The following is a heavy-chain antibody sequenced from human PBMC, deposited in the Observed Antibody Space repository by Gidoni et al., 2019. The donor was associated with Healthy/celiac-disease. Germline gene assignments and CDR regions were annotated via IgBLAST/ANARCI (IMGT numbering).Heavy chain of an antibody. Sequence: QVQLVQSGAEVKKPGSSVKVPCKASGGTFSSYAISWVRQAPGQGLEWMGGIIPIFGTANYAQKFQGRVTITADKSTSTAYMELSSLRSEDTAVYYCARDPDCGGDCYSRWFDPWGQGTLVTVSS. D-gene: IGHD2-21*02. V-gene: IGHV1-69*06. J-gene: IGHJ5*02. CDR2: IIPIFGTA. CDR3: ARDPDCGGDCYSRWFDP. CDR1: GGTFSSYA.